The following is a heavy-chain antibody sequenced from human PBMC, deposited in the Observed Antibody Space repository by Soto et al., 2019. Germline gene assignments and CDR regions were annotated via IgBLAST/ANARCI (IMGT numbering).Heavy chain of an antibody. V-gene: IGHV1-69*06. Sequence: QVQLVQSGAEVKKPGSSVKVSCKASGGTFSSYAITWVRQAPGQGLEWMGGIIPIFGTSHYAQKFQGRVTITADKSTTTAYMELSSLRSEDAAVYYCASVGLSSSWNKSWGQGTLVTVSS. CDR1: GGTFSSYA. CDR3: ASVGLSSSWNKS. J-gene: IGHJ5*02. CDR2: IIPIFGTS. D-gene: IGHD6-13*01.